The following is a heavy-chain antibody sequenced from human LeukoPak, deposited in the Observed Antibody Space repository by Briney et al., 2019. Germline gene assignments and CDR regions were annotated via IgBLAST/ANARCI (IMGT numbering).Heavy chain of an antibody. CDR2: VASSGTS. CDR3: ARVVRGVVTSNWFDS. J-gene: IGHJ5*01. D-gene: IGHD2-21*02. Sequence: PSETLSLTCTVSGDSLNTYYWTWIRQTPGKELEWIGFVASSGTSNYNPSLKSRVSISIDTSKNQFSLALTSVTPADTAVYYCARVVRGVVTSNWFDSWGQGTLVSVSS. CDR1: GDSLNTYY. V-gene: IGHV4-59*01.